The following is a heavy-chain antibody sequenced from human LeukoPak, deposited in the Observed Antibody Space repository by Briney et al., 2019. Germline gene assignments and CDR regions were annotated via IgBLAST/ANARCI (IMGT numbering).Heavy chain of an antibody. CDR3: ARGDFWVYGDYWNAFDI. V-gene: IGHV4-4*07. Sequence: SETLSLTCTVSGGSISSYYWSWIRQPAGKGLEWIGRIYTSGSTNYNPSLKGRVTMSVDTSKNQFSLKLSSVTAADTAVYYCARGDFWVYGDYWNAFDIWGQGTMVTVSS. CDR2: IYTSGST. CDR1: GGSISSYY. D-gene: IGHD4-17*01. J-gene: IGHJ3*02.